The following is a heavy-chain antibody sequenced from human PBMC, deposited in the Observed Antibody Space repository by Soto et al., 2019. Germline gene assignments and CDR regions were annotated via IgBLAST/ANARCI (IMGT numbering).Heavy chain of an antibody. CDR2: ISGSGGST. V-gene: IGHV3-23*01. CDR1: GFTFSSYA. CDR3: AKDPRAVFGVVIIPFDY. D-gene: IGHD3-3*01. Sequence: GGSLRLSCAASGFTFSSYAMSWVRQAPGKGLEWVSAISGSGGSTYYADSVKGRFTISRDNSKNTLYLQMNSLRAEDTAVYYCAKDPRAVFGVVIIPFDYWGQGTLVTVSS. J-gene: IGHJ4*02.